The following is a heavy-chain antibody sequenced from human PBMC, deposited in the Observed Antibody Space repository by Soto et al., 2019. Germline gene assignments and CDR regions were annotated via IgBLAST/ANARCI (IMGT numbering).Heavy chain of an antibody. CDR2: VSHDGSGK. CDR1: GITFNLHD. D-gene: IGHD1-26*01. CDR3: AIIHSGSFGFDI. V-gene: IGHV3-30*03. J-gene: IGHJ3*02. Sequence: VQLVESGGGVVQPGRSLRLSCLASGITFNLHDIYWVRQAPGKGLEWVALVSHDGSGKYYADSVKGRFTISRDNSKNALYLQLDNLRPDDTAVYHCAIIHSGSFGFDIWGQGTVVTFSS.